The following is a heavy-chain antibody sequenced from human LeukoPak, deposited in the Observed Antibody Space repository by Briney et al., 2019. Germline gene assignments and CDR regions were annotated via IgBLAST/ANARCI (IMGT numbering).Heavy chain of an antibody. J-gene: IGHJ3*01. CDR3: ARDSPFLVAGTGDAFDV. CDR1: GYSFSNYG. V-gene: IGHV1-18*01. CDR2: ISGFHGKT. Sequence: ASVKVSCKASGYSFSNYGISWVRQAPGHGLQWMGWISGFHGKTNYAQIIQGRLTMTTDTSTSTAYMELRSLRSDDTALYYCARDSPFLVAGTGDAFDVWGQGTMVTVSS. D-gene: IGHD6-19*01.